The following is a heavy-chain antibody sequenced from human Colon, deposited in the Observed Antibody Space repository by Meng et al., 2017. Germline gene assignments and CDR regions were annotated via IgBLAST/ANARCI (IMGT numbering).Heavy chain of an antibody. V-gene: IGHV4-4*02. CDR3: ARSPYSGSALPFFDY. J-gene: IGHJ4*02. CDR1: GGSIRNDQW. D-gene: IGHD1-26*01. CDR2: IYHSGRT. Sequence: RHESGRVLVKSSVPLSLACDVSGGSIRNDQWWSWVRQAPGKGLEWIGEIYHSGRTNYNPSVKSRVSMSVDKSQNHFSLRLSSVTAADTAVYYCARSPYSGSALPFFDYWGQGSLVTVSS.